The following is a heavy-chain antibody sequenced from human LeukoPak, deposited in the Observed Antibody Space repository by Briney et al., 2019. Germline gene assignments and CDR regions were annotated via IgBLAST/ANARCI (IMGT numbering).Heavy chain of an antibody. V-gene: IGHV3-7*03. D-gene: IGHD3-10*01. CDR3: ARDALWFGESTYAFDI. CDR2: IKQDGSEK. CDR1: GFTFSNYW. J-gene: IGHJ3*02. Sequence: GGSLRLSCAASGFTFSNYWMSWVRQAPGKGLEWVANIKQDGSEKYYVDSVKGRFTISRDNAKNSLYLQMNSLRAEDTAVYYCARDALWFGESTYAFDIWGQGTMVTVSS.